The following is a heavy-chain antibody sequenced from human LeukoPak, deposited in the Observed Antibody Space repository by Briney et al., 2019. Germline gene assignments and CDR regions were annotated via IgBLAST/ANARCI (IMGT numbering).Heavy chain of an antibody. V-gene: IGHV3-48*03. J-gene: IGHJ6*03. CDR3: ARDLMMEGRYFYHYMDV. Sequence: GGSLRLSCAASGFTFSSYEMNWVRQAPGKGLEWLSYISSSGSTKYYVDSVKGRFTISRDNAKNSLYLQMNSLRKEDTALYYCARDLMMEGRYFYHYMDVWGKGTTVTVSS. CDR1: GFTFSSYE. D-gene: IGHD2-8*01. CDR2: ISSSGSTK.